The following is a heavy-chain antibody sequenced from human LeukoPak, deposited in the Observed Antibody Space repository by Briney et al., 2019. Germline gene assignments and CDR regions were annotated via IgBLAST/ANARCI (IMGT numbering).Heavy chain of an antibody. J-gene: IGHJ5*02. CDR3: APLTIFGVA. CDR2: VDPEDGET. D-gene: IGHD3-3*01. V-gene: IGHV1-69-2*01. Sequence: ASVKVSCMVSGYTFTDYYMHWVQQAPGKGLEWMGLVDPEDGETIYAEKFQGRVTITADTSTDTAYMELSSLRSEDTAVYYCAPLTIFGVAWGQGTLVTVSS. CDR1: GYTFTDYY.